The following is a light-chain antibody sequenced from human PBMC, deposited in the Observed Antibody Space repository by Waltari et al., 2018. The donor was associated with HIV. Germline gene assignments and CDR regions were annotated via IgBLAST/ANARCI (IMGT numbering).Light chain of an antibody. J-gene: IGLJ3*02. CDR2: KNN. V-gene: IGLV1-44*01. CDR3: AAWDATLNGWV. Sequence: QSVLTQPPSASGTPGQRVTISCSGGSSNIGRDTVNWYQHLPGTAPKLLIYKNNRRPSGVPDRFSCSKSGTPASLAISGLQSEDEADYYCAAWDATLNGWVFGGGTKLTVL. CDR1: SSNIGRDT.